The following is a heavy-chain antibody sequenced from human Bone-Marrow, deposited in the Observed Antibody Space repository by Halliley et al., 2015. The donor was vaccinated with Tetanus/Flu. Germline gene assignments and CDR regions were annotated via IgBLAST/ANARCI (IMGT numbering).Heavy chain of an antibody. J-gene: IGHJ4*02. CDR2: IKPKREGGTA. D-gene: IGHD6-19*01. CDR3: TADSLFSAWYRSEF. Sequence: HIKPKREGGTADHAAPVKGRFTISRDDSTNTLFLQMNSLKSEDTAVYYCTADSLFSAWYRSEFWGQGTLVTVSS. V-gene: IGHV3-15*01.